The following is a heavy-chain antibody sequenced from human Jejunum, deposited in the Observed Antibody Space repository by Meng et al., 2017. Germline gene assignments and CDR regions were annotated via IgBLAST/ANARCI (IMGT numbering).Heavy chain of an antibody. CDR3: ARDGFSIGHHFDY. V-gene: IGHV4-59*01. CDR2: IYYSGST. Sequence: QLTLQESGPGLVKPSETLSLTCTVSGGSMSGYYWSWIRQPPGKGLEWIGYIYYSGSTNYNPSLKSRVTISVDTSKNQFSLKLSSVTAADTAVYYCARDGFSIGHHFDYWGQGTLVTVSS. J-gene: IGHJ4*02. CDR1: GGSMSGYY. D-gene: IGHD2-15*01.